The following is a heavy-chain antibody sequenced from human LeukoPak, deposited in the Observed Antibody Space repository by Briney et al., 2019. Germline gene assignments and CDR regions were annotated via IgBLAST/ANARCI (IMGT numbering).Heavy chain of an antibody. D-gene: IGHD3-22*01. CDR2: IKQDGSEK. Sequence: GGSLRLSCAASGFTFSSYAMHWVRQAPGKGLEWVANIKQDGSEKYYVDSVKGRLTISRDNAKNSLYLQMNSLRAEDTAVYYCARGGYDSSGYRIEDYWGQGTLVTVSS. V-gene: IGHV3-7*01. CDR3: ARGGYDSSGYRIEDY. CDR1: GFTFSSYA. J-gene: IGHJ4*02.